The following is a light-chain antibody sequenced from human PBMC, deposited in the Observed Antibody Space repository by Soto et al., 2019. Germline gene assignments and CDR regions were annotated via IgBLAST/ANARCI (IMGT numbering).Light chain of an antibody. V-gene: IGKV3-15*01. J-gene: IGKJ1*01. CDR1: QSVSTN. Sequence: EIVMTQSPATLSVSPGASATPSFRASQSVSTNLAWYQQKPGQVPRVLIYGASTRATEIPARFSGSGYGTEFNLTIDSPQSEDFAVYYCQQYNNWPRTFGQGTKVDIK. CDR3: QQYNNWPRT. CDR2: GAS.